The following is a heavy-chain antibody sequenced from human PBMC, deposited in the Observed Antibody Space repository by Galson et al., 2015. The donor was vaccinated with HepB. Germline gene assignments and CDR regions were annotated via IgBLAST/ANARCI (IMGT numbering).Heavy chain of an antibody. J-gene: IGHJ6*02. CDR3: ARGLGSSPYYYGMDV. CDR2: IIPIFGTA. Sequence: SVTVSCKASGGTFSSYAISWVRQAPGQGLEWMGGIIPIFGTANYAQKFQGRVTITADESTSTAYMELSSLRSEDTAVYYCARGLGSSPYYYGMDVWGQGTTVTVSS. V-gene: IGHV1-69*13. D-gene: IGHD6-6*01. CDR1: GGTFSSYA.